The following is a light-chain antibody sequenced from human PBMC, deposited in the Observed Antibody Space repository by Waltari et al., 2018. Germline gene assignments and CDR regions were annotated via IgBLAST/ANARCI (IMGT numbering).Light chain of an antibody. V-gene: IGLV1-44*01. CDR2: TIS. Sequence: QSVLTQPPSASGTPGQRVTIPCSGSSSNIGSTYVNWYQQFPGTAPKLLIYTISQRPLWVPDRFSGSKSGTSASLAISGLQSEDEADYYCSSYAGNHKLVFGGGTELAVL. CDR1: SSNIGSTY. J-gene: IGLJ2*01. CDR3: SSYAGNHKLV.